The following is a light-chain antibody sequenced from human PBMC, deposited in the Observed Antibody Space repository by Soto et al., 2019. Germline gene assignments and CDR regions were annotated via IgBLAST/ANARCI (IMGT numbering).Light chain of an antibody. Sequence: QSALTQTPSVSGSPGQSVTISCTGTSTDFVSYNRVSWYQQPPGTAPKLMIYEVSKRPSGVPDRFSGSKSGNTASLTISGLQAADEADYYCCIFADSSVLWVFGGGTQLTVL. CDR1: STDFVSYNR. J-gene: IGLJ3*02. CDR3: CIFADSSVLWV. V-gene: IGLV2-18*01. CDR2: EVS.